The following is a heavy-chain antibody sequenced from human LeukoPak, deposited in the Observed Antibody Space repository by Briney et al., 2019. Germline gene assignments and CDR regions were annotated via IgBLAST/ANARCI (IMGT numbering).Heavy chain of an antibody. CDR2: IYPGDSDT. D-gene: IGHD3-10*01. Sequence: GESLKISCKGSGYSFNTYWIGWVRQMSGKGLEWMGIIYPGDSDTRYSPSFQGQVTISVDKSISTAYLQWSSLKASDTAMYYCARPMRTAVRGETHFYGMDVWGQGTTVTVSS. CDR1: GYSFNTYW. V-gene: IGHV5-51*01. CDR3: ARPMRTAVRGETHFYGMDV. J-gene: IGHJ6*02.